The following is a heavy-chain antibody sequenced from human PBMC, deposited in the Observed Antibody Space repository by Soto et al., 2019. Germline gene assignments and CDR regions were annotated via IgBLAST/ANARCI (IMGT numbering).Heavy chain of an antibody. CDR1: GLTFSSYG. J-gene: IGHJ6*02. V-gene: IGHV3-33*01. Sequence: QVQLVESGGGVVQPGRSLRLSCAASGLTFSSYGMHWVRQAPGKGLEWGAVIWYDGSNKYYADSVKGRFTISRDNSKNTLYLQMNSLRAEDTAVYYCARDRTYYYYYGMDVWGQGTTVTVSS. CDR3: ARDRTYYYYYGMDV. CDR2: IWYDGSNK.